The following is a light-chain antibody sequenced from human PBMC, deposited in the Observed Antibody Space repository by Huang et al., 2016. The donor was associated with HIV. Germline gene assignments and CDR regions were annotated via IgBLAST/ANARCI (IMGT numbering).Light chain of an antibody. CDR3: QQYFETPLT. CDR1: QTILYSSKNKNY. J-gene: IGKJ4*01. V-gene: IGKV4-1*01. CDR2: WAS. Sequence: DIVMTQSPDSLAVSLGERATVNCKSSQTILYSSKNKNYLAWYQQKPGQPPKLLIYWASTRGSGVPDRFSGSGSGKDFTLTISSLQAEDVAVYYCQQYFETPLTFGGGTKVEIK.